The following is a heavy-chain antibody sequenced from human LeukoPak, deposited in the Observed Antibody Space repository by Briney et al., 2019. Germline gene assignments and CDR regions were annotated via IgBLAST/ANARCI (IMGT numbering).Heavy chain of an antibody. D-gene: IGHD6-19*01. V-gene: IGHV4-4*07. CDR1: GGSISSYY. Sequence: SETLSLTCTVSGGSISSYYWSWIRQPAGKGLEWIGRIYTSGSTNYNPSLKSRVTMSVDTSKNQFSLKLSSVTAADTAVYYCARYIAVAGRDAFDIWGQGTMVTVSS. CDR3: ARYIAVAGRDAFDI. CDR2: IYTSGST. J-gene: IGHJ3*02.